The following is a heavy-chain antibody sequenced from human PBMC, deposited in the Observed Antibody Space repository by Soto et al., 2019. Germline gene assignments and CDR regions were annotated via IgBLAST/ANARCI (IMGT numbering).Heavy chain of an antibody. D-gene: IGHD6-13*01. CDR1: GYTFTGYY. Sequence: QVQLVQSGAEVKKPGASVKVSCKASGYTFTGYYMHWVRQAPGQGLEWMGWINPNSGGTSYAQKFQGRVTMTRDTSISTAYMELSRLRSDDTAVYYCARGRGIAQNNWFDPWGQGTLVTVSS. CDR3: ARGRGIAQNNWFDP. J-gene: IGHJ5*02. V-gene: IGHV1-2*02. CDR2: INPNSGGT.